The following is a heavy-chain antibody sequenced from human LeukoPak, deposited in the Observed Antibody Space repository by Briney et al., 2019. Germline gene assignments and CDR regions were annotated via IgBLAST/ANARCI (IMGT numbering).Heavy chain of an antibody. CDR1: GGSISSSSYY. CDR3: ASFAVDTQSDY. V-gene: IGHV4-39*01. CDR2: IYYSGST. D-gene: IGHD2-2*02. J-gene: IGHJ4*02. Sequence: SETLSLTCSVSGGSISSSSYYWGWIRQPPGKGLEWIGSIYYSGSTYYNPSLKSRVTISVDTSKNQFSLKLSSVTAADTAVYYCASFAVDTQSDYWGQGTLVTVSS.